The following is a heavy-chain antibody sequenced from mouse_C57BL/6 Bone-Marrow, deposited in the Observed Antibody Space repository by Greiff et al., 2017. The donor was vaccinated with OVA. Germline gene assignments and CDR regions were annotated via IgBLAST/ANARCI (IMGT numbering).Heavy chain of an antibody. V-gene: IGHV5-6*01. Sequence: EVKLVESGGDLVKPGGSLKLSCAASGFTFSSYGMSWVRQTPDKRLEWVATISSGGSYTYYPDSVKGRFTFSRDNAKNTLYLQMSSLKSEDTAMYYCARHWDYGSFFDYWGQGTTLTVSS. D-gene: IGHD1-1*01. CDR2: ISSGGSYT. CDR3: ARHWDYGSFFDY. J-gene: IGHJ2*01. CDR1: GFTFSSYG.